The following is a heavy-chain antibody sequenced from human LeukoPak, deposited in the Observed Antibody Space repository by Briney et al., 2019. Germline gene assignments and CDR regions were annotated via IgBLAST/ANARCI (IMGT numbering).Heavy chain of an antibody. Sequence: GGSLRLSCAASRFTFSSYSMNWVRQAPGKGLEWVSSISSSSSYIYYADSVKGRFTISRDNAKNSLYLQMNSLRAEDTAVYYCAKSGASGPYYFDYWGQGTLVTVSS. D-gene: IGHD3-10*01. CDR2: ISSSSSYI. CDR1: RFTFSSYS. CDR3: AKSGASGPYYFDY. V-gene: IGHV3-21*04. J-gene: IGHJ4*02.